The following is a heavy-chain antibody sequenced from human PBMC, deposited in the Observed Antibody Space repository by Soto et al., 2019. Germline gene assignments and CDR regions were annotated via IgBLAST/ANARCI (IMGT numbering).Heavy chain of an antibody. Sequence: SGPTLVNPTQTLTLTCTFSGFSLSTSGVGVGWIRQPPGKALEWLALIYWDDDKRYSPSLKSRLTITKDTSKNQVVLTMTNMDPVDTATYYCAHTGIAARPGPEFAFDSWGQGTLVTVYS. CDR2: IYWDDDK. D-gene: IGHD6-6*01. V-gene: IGHV2-5*02. J-gene: IGHJ4*02. CDR1: GFSLSTSGVG. CDR3: AHTGIAARPGPEFAFDS.